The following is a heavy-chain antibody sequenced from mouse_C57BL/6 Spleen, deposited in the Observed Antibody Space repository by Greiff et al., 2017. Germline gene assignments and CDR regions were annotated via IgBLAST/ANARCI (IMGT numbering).Heavy chain of an antibody. J-gene: IGHJ3*01. CDR1: GFTFSSYA. V-gene: IGHV5-4*03. Sequence: EVKLMESGGGLVKPGGSLKLSCAASGFTFSSYAMSWVRQTPEKRLEWVATISDGGSYTYYPDNVKGRFTISRDNAKNNLYLQMSHLKSEDTAMYYCARGKTYGYTWFAYWGQGTLVTVSA. D-gene: IGHD2-2*01. CDR2: ISDGGSYT. CDR3: ARGKTYGYTWFAY.